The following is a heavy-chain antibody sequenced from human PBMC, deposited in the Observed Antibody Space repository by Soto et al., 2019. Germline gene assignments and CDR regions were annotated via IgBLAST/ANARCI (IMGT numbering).Heavy chain of an antibody. J-gene: IGHJ4*02. D-gene: IGHD3-22*01. CDR1: GFTFTSSA. CDR3: ASTGYYDSSGYRGGFFDY. V-gene: IGHV1-58*02. CDR2: IVVGSGKT. Sequence: ASVKVSCKASGFTFTSSAMQWVRQARGQRLEWIGWIVVGSGKTNYAQKFQGRVTITADESTSTAYMELSSLRSEDTAVYYCASTGYYDSSGYRGGFFDYWGQGTLVTVSS.